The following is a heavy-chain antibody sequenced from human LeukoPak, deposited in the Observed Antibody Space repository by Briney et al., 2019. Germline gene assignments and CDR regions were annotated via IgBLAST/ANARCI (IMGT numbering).Heavy chain of an antibody. CDR1: GGSISSSSYY. V-gene: IGHV4-39*02. Sequence: PSETLSLTCTVSGGSISSSSYYWGWVRQAPGKVLEWIGSIYYSGNTYYNPSLKSRVTISVDTSKNHFSLNLNSVTAADTAVYYCASGQPPYNGYYTSMLSTWGQGTLVTVSS. J-gene: IGHJ4*02. CDR3: ASGQPPYNGYYTSMLST. D-gene: IGHD5-12*01. CDR2: IYYSGNT.